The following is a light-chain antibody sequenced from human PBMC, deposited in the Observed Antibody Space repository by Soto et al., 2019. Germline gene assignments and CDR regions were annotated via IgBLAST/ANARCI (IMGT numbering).Light chain of an antibody. CDR1: QGISNY. V-gene: IGKV1-27*01. CDR2: AAS. CDR3: QKYNSAPRT. J-gene: IGKJ3*01. Sequence: DIQMTQSPSSLSASVGDRVTITCRASQGISNYLAWYQQKPGKVPKLLIYAASTLQSGVPSRFSGSGSGTEVTHTISGLQPEDGATDYCQKYNSAPRTFGPGTKVDIK.